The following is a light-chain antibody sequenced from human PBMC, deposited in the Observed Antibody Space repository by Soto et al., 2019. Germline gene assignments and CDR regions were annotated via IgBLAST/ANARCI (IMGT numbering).Light chain of an antibody. V-gene: IGLV2-14*01. J-gene: IGLJ1*01. CDR3: SSYTSTSTLYV. Sequence: QSALTQPPSASESPGQSVTISCSGTIGDVGGYNYVSWYQQHPGKAPKLMIYEVSNRPSGVSNRFSGSKSGNTASLTISGLQAEDEADYYCSSYTSTSTLYVFGTGTKLTVL. CDR2: EVS. CDR1: IGDVGGYNY.